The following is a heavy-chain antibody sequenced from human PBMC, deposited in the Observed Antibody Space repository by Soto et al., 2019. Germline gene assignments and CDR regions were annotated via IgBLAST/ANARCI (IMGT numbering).Heavy chain of an antibody. J-gene: IGHJ3*02. CDR2: INSDGSST. CDR3: ARLSSIAVAAFDI. D-gene: IGHD6-19*01. V-gene: IGHV3-74*01. Sequence: GGSLRLSCAASGFTFSSYWMHWVRQAPGKGLVWVSRINSDGSSTSYADSVKGRFTISRDNAKNTLYLQMNSLRAEDTAVYYCARLSSIAVAAFDIWGQGTMVTVSS. CDR1: GFTFSSYW.